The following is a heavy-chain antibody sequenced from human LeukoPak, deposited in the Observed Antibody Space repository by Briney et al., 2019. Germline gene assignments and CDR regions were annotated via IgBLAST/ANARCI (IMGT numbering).Heavy chain of an antibody. CDR3: ARDLSGVTGYTYGRGIDY. J-gene: IGHJ4*02. V-gene: IGHV3-48*03. D-gene: IGHD5-18*01. CDR1: GFTFSSYE. CDR2: ISSSGSTI. Sequence: GGSLRLSCAASGFTFSSYEMNWVRQAPGKGLEWVSYISSSGSTIYYADSVKGRFTISRDNAKTSLYLQMNSLRAEDTAVYYCARDLSGVTGYTYGRGIDYWGQGTLVTVSS.